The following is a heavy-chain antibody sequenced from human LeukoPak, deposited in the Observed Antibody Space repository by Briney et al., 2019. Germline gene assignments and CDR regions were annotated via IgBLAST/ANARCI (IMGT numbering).Heavy chain of an antibody. CDR1: GFTFSNDG. CDR2: ISYDGSNK. J-gene: IGHJ4*02. Sequence: GTSLRLSCAASGFTFSNDGMHWVRQAPGKGLEWVAVISYDGSNKYYADSVKGRFTISRDNSKNTLYLQMNSLRAEDTAVYYCAKDRSRRGLNMDYWGQGTLVTVSS. CDR3: AKDRSRRGLNMDY. V-gene: IGHV3-30*18. D-gene: IGHD2/OR15-2a*01.